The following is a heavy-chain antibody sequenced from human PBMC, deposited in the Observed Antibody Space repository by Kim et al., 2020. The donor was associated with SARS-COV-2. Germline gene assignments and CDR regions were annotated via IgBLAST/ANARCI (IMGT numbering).Heavy chain of an antibody. Sequence: DSVNGRFTMSRENAKNTLQLPMNRLSAEDTAVYYCARGKMAQNGGPLFDYWGQGTLVTVSS. D-gene: IGHD1-1*01. J-gene: IGHJ4*02. V-gene: IGHV3-74*01. CDR3: ARGKMAQNGGPLFDY.